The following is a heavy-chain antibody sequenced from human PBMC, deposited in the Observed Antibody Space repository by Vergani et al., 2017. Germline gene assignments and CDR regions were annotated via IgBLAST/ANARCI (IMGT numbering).Heavy chain of an antibody. J-gene: IGHJ4*02. CDR3: ARHTYYYGSGSLSLDY. CDR2: ISYDGSNK. V-gene: IGHV3-30*04. CDR1: GLTFSSYA. D-gene: IGHD3-10*01. Sequence: QVQLVESGGGVVQPGRSLRLSCAASGLTFSSYAMHWVRQAPGKGLEWVAVISYDGSNKYYADSVKGRFTISRDNSKNTLYLQMNSLRAEETAVYYCARHTYYYGSGSLSLDYWGQGTLVTVSS.